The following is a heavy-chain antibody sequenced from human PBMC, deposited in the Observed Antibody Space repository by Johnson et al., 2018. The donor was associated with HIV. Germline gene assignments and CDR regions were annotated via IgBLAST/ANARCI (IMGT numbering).Heavy chain of an antibody. CDR1: GFTFSSYG. CDR3: TRGGWKVVTSIFAFDI. CDR2: RRYDGSNK. Sequence: VQLVESGGGVVQPGGSLRLSCAASGFTFSSYGMHWVRQAPGKGLEWVAFRRYDGSNKYYAYSVKGRFTISRDNSKNTLYLQMNSLRAEDTAVYYCTRGGWKVVTSIFAFDIWGQGTMVAVSS. D-gene: IGHD2-21*02. J-gene: IGHJ3*02. V-gene: IGHV3-30*02.